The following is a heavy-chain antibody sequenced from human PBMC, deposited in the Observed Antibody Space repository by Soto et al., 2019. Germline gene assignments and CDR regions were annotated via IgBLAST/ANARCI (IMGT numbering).Heavy chain of an antibody. CDR2: ISYDGSNK. CDR3: ARSRAAGISMDAFDI. CDR1: GFTFSSYA. V-gene: IGHV3-30-3*01. J-gene: IGHJ3*02. D-gene: IGHD6-13*01. Sequence: QVQLVESGGGVVQPGRSLRLSCAASGFTFSSYAMHWVRQAPGKGLEGVAVISYDGSNKYYADSVKGRFTISRDNSKNTLYLQMNSLRAEDTAVYYCARSRAAGISMDAFDIWGQGTMVTVSS.